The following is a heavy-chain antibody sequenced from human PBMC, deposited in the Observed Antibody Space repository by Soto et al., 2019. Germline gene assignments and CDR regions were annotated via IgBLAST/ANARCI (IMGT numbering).Heavy chain of an antibody. V-gene: IGHV4-39*01. J-gene: IGHJ5*02. CDR1: GGSISSSNYL. Sequence: SETLSLTCTVSGGSISSSNYLWGWIRQPPGKGLEWIGSIHYSGTTYYNPSLKSRVTISVDTSKNQFSLRLGSVTAADTTVYYCARQGGEDYLAAWFDPWGQGTLVTVSS. D-gene: IGHD4-17*01. CDR3: ARQGGEDYLAAWFDP. CDR2: IHYSGTT.